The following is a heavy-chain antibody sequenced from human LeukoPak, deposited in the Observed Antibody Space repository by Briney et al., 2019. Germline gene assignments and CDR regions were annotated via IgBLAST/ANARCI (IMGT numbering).Heavy chain of an antibody. CDR1: GFTFSSYA. CDR2: ISGNGGST. J-gene: IGHJ5*02. V-gene: IGHV3-23*01. D-gene: IGHD3-10*01. Sequence: GGSLRLSCAASGFTFSSYAMSWVRQAPGKGLEWVSSISGNGGSTYYGDSVKGRFTISRDNSKNTLYLQVNSLRAEDTAVYYCANRGADYYGSGNWFDPWGQGTLVTVSS. CDR3: ANRGADYYGSGNWFDP.